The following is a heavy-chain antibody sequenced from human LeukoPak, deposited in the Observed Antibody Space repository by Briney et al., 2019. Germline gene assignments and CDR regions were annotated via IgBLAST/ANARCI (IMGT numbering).Heavy chain of an antibody. CDR1: GGSISSSSYY. CDR2: INHSGST. Sequence: SETLSLTCTVSGGSISSSSYYWSWIRQPPGKGLEWIGEINHSGSTNYNPSLKSRVTISVDTSKNQFSLKLSSVTAADTAVYYCARGTYGDYVSGVQAHLFDYWGQGTLVTVSS. CDR3: ARGTYGDYVSGVQAHLFDY. V-gene: IGHV4-39*07. J-gene: IGHJ4*02. D-gene: IGHD4-17*01.